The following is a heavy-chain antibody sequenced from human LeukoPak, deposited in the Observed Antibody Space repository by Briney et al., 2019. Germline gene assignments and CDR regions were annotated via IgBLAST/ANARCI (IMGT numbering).Heavy chain of an antibody. D-gene: IGHD6-6*01. J-gene: IGHJ4*02. CDR1: GFTFDNYA. V-gene: IGHV3-9*01. CDR3: VKGSSSSRPYYFDY. Sequence: GGSLRLSCAASGFTFDNYAMNWVRQVPGKGLEWISLISWNSGTIGYADSVKGRFTISRDNANNFLYLQMNSLRAEDTAVYYCVKGSSSSRPYYFDYWGQGTLVTVSS. CDR2: ISWNSGTI.